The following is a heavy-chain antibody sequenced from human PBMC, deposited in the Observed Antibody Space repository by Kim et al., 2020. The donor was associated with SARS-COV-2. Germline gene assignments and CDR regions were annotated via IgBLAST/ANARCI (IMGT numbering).Heavy chain of an antibody. CDR2: MYPGDSDI. Sequence: GESLKISCKGSGYNFARHWIGWVRQIPGKGLEWMGIMYPGDSDIRYSPSFQGQVTISADKAVSTAYLQWNSLKASDTAIYFCARVISTDWFFDSWGQGTLVTVSS. J-gene: IGHJ4*02. D-gene: IGHD3-9*01. CDR3: ARVISTDWFFDS. V-gene: IGHV5-51*01. CDR1: GYNFARHW.